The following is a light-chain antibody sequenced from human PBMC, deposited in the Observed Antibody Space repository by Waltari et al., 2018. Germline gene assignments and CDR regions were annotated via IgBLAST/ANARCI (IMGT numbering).Light chain of an antibody. V-gene: IGLV2-14*01. CDR2: DVN. CDR3: CSQSTYNGVI. Sequence: QSALSQPASVSGSPGQSITISCTGSSSDVGGDDSVPWYQEHPSQAPKFIIYDVNNRPSGVSDRFSGSKSGNTASLTISGLQAEDEANYYCCSQSTYNGVIFGGGTKLTVL. CDR1: SSDVGGDDS. J-gene: IGLJ2*01.